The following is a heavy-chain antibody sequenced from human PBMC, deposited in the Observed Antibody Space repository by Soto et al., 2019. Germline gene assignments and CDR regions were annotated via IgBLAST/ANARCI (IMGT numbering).Heavy chain of an antibody. J-gene: IGHJ4*02. CDR1: GFTFGDYY. V-gene: IGHV3-11*05. Sequence: GGSLRLSCAASGFTFGDYYMTWVRQAPGKGLEWISYISSTSAYTNYADSVKGRFTISRDNAKSSLFLQMNSVGVDDTAVYYCVRDPGRWAPIDYWGQGTLVTVSS. D-gene: IGHD1-26*01. CDR2: ISSTSAYT. CDR3: VRDPGRWAPIDY.